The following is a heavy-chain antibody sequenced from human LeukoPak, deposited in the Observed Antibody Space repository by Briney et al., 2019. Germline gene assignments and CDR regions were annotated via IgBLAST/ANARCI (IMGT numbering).Heavy chain of an antibody. J-gene: IGHJ4*02. V-gene: IGHV4-30-2*01. CDR1: GGSISSGGYS. D-gene: IGHD3-22*01. CDR3: ARVAGQYYYDSSGYYSYPSYFDY. CDR2: IYHSGST. Sequence: SETLSLTCAVSGGSISSGGYSWSWIRQPPGKGLEWIGYIYHSGSTYYNPSLKSRVTISVDRSKNQFSLKLSSVTAADTAVYYCARVAGQYYYDSSGYYSYPSYFDYWGQGTLVTVSS.